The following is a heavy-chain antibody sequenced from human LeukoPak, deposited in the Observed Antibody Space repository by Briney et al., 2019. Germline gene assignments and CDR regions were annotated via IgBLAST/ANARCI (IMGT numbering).Heavy chain of an antibody. CDR2: IYHSGST. Sequence: SETLSLTCAVSGGSISSGGYSWSWTRQPPGKGLEWIGYIYHSGSTYYNPSLKSRVTISVDRSKNQFSLKLSSVTAADTAVYYCARGGSGSYLYYSDYWGQGTLVTVSS. V-gene: IGHV4-30-2*01. D-gene: IGHD3-10*01. CDR3: ARGGSGSYLYYSDY. CDR1: GGSISSGGYS. J-gene: IGHJ4*02.